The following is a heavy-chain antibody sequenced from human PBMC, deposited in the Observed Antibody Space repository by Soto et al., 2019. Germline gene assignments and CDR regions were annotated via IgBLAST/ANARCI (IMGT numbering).Heavy chain of an antibody. J-gene: IGHJ2*01. CDR1: GFTFSSYA. V-gene: IGHV3-30-3*01. CDR2: ISYDGSNK. CDR3: ACATSSTSTFWYFDL. Sequence: QVQLVESGGGVVQPGRSLRLSCAASGFTFSSYAMHWVRQAPGKGLEWVAVISYDGSNKYYADSVKGRFTISRDNSKNTLYLQMNRMRAEDTAVYYCACATSSTSTFWYFDLWGRDTLVTVSS.